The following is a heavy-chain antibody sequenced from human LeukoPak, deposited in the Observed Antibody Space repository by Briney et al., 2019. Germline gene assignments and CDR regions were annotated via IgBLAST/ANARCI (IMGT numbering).Heavy chain of an antibody. CDR2: IANDGRDK. J-gene: IGHJ4*02. Sequence: GRSLLLSCAASGFPFSNYGMHWVRQAPGKGLEWVAVIANDGRDKRYADSVKGRFTMSRDNSKNTVYLQMNSLRAEDTAVYSCAKDLNVAAAGYYFDYWGQGTLVTVSS. D-gene: IGHD6-13*01. V-gene: IGHV3-30*18. CDR3: AKDLNVAAAGYYFDY. CDR1: GFPFSNYG.